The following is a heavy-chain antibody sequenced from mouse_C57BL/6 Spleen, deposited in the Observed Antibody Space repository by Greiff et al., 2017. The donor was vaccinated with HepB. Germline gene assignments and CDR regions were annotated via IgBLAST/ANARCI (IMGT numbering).Heavy chain of an antibody. D-gene: IGHD2-4*01. CDR2: ISSGSSTI. Sequence: EVQVVESGGGLVKPGGSLKLSCAASGFTFSDYGMHWVRQAPEKGLEWVAYISSGSSTIYYADTVKGRFTISRDNAKNTLFLQMTSLRSEDTAMYYCARYYDYDEGYAMDYWGQGTSVTVSS. V-gene: IGHV5-17*01. CDR3: ARYYDYDEGYAMDY. J-gene: IGHJ4*01. CDR1: GFTFSDYG.